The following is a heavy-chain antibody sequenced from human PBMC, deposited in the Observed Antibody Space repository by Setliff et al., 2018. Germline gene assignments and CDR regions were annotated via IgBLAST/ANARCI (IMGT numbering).Heavy chain of an antibody. CDR2: ISSNGGST. V-gene: IGHV3-23*01. CDR1: EFILSSFA. D-gene: IGHD6-19*01. J-gene: IGHJ4*02. CDR3: ASHNPTRRAVDSTPIDC. Sequence: GSLRLSCAASEFILSSFAMNWVRQAPGKGLEWVSSISSNGGSTYYADSVKGRFTISRDNSKNTLYLQMDSLRAEDTAMYHCASHNPTRRAVDSTPIDCWGQGALVTVSS.